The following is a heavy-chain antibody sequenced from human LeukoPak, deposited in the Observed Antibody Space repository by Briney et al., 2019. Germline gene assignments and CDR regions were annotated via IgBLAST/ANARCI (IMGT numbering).Heavy chain of an antibody. CDR2: IFAGGNT. Sequence: GGSLRLSCAASGFTVNINYMSWVRQAPGKGLEWVSIIFAGGNTYYADSVKGRFTISRDNSKNTLYFQMNSLRAEDTAVYYCAKATDTGYSSSYDYWGQGTLVTVSS. CDR3: AKATDTGYSSSYDY. J-gene: IGHJ4*02. V-gene: IGHV3-53*01. D-gene: IGHD6-13*01. CDR1: GFTVNINY.